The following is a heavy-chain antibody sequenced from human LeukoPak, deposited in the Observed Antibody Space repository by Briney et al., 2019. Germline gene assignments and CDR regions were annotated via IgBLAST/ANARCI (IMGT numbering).Heavy chain of an antibody. CDR2: IGISSGNT. D-gene: IGHD2-15*01. Sequence: GGSLRLSCAASGFTFSDYSMNWVRQAPGKGLEWISYIGISSGNTKYADSVKGRFTISGDSAKSTLYLQMNRLRAEDTAVYYCARDGGLNTNFDYWGQGTLVTVSS. CDR3: ARDGGLNTNFDY. CDR1: GFTFSDYS. J-gene: IGHJ4*02. V-gene: IGHV3-48*04.